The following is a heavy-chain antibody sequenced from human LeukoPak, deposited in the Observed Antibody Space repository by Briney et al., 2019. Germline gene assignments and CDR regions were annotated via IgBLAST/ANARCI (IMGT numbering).Heavy chain of an antibody. CDR3: ARCSSYGYERWSARWWLSGNYFDY. CDR2: IKQDGREK. Sequence: HPGGSLRLSCAASGFTFSSYWMSWVRQAPGKGLEWVANIKQDGREKYYVDSVKGRFTISRDNAKNSLYLQMNRLRAEDTAVYYCARCSSYGYERWSARWWLSGNYFDYWGQGTLVTVSS. D-gene: IGHD5-18*01. CDR1: GFTFSSYW. J-gene: IGHJ4*02. V-gene: IGHV3-7*01.